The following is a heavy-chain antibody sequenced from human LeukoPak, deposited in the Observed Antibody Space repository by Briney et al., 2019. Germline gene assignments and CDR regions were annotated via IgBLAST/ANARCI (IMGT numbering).Heavy chain of an antibody. V-gene: IGHV1-69*05. J-gene: IGHJ4*02. CDR3: ARITGYNWNYGLDY. CDR1: GGTFSSYA. CDR2: IIPIFGTA. D-gene: IGHD1-7*01. Sequence: ASVKVSCKASGGTFSSYAISWVRQAPGQGLEWMGGIIPIFGTANYAQKFQGRVTVTTDESTSTAYMELSSLRSEDTAVYYCARITGYNWNYGLDYWGQGTLVAVSS.